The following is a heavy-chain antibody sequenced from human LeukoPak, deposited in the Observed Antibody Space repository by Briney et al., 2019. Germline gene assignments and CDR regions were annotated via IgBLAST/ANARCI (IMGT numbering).Heavy chain of an antibody. V-gene: IGHV3-7*01. D-gene: IGHD3-22*01. J-gene: IGHJ4*02. CDR1: GFTFSSYW. CDR3: ARDLFNYYGSSGYYDY. Sequence: GGSLRLSCAASGFTFSSYWMSWVRQAPGKGLEWVANIKQDGSEKYYVDSVEGRFTISRDNAKNSLYLQMNSLRAEDTAVYYCARDLFNYYGSSGYYDYWGQGTLVTVSS. CDR2: IKQDGSEK.